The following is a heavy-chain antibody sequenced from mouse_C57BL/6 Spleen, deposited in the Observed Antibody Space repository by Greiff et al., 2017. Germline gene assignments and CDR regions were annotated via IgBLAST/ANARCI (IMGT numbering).Heavy chain of an antibody. Sequence: EVKLMESGGGLVKPGGSLKLSCAASGFTFSSYAMSWVRQTPEKRLEWVATISDGGSYTYYPDNVKGRFTISRDNAKNNLYLQMSHLKSEDTAMYYCARRQLGFDYWGQGTTLTVSS. J-gene: IGHJ2*01. CDR2: ISDGGSYT. CDR1: GFTFSSYA. D-gene: IGHD4-1*02. CDR3: ARRQLGFDY. V-gene: IGHV5-4*03.